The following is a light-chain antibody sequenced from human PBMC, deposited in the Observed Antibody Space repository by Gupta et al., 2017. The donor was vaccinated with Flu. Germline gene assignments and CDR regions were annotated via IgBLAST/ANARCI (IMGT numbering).Light chain of an antibody. V-gene: IGLV2-11*01. CDR1: GSDVGAYNY. J-gene: IGLJ2*01. CDR3: CSFGAASF. CDR2: DVT. Sequence: QSALTQPRSVSGSPGQSVAISCTGTGSDVGAYNYVSWYQQHPGKAPKLIIYDVTKRPSGVPDRFTGSKSGNTASLTISGLQPEDEADYHCCSFGAASFFGGGTKLTVL.